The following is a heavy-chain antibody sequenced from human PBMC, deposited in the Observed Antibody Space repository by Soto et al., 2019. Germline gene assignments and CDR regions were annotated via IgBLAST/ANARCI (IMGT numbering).Heavy chain of an antibody. D-gene: IGHD2-15*01. CDR3: SKEVCSDGRCYCTN. J-gene: IGHJ4*02. CDR2: ISGSGGNT. Sequence: EVQLLESGGGLAQPGESLRLSCAASGFTFNNYAMSWVRQAPGKGLEWVSGISGSGGNTYYVDSVKGRFTISRDNSKNTLYLQMISLRSEDTAVYYCSKEVCSDGRCYCTNWGQGTVVTVSS. V-gene: IGHV3-23*01. CDR1: GFTFNNYA.